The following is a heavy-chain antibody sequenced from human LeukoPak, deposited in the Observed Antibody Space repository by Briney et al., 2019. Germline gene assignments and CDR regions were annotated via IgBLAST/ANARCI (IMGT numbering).Heavy chain of an antibody. V-gene: IGHV3-7*01. J-gene: IGHJ4*02. CDR2: IQQDGSEK. CDR3: ARGGSNGSFDY. Sequence: PGGSLRLSCAASGFTFSSYWMSWVRQTPGKGLEWVANIQQDGSEKNYVDSVKGRFTISRDTAKNSLYLQMNSLRAEDTAVYYCARGGSNGSFDYWGQGTLVTVSS. D-gene: IGHD1-26*01. CDR1: GFTFSSYW.